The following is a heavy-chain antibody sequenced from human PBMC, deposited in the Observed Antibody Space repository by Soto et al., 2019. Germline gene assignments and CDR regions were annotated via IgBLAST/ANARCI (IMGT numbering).Heavy chain of an antibody. CDR3: GLNTLAYCGGDCYFDAFDI. CDR2: INPSGGST. V-gene: IGHV1-46*01. D-gene: IGHD2-21*02. J-gene: IGHJ3*02. CDR1: GYTFTSYY. Sequence: ASVKVSCKASGYTFTSYYMHWVRQAPGQGLEWMGIINPSGGSTSYAQKFQGRVTMTRDKSTSTVYMQLSSLRSEDTAVYYCGLNTLAYCGGDCYFDAFDIWGQGTMVTVSS.